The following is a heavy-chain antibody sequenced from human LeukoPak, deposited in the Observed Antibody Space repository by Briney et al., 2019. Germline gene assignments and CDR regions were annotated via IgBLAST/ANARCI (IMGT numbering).Heavy chain of an antibody. D-gene: IGHD3-16*02. CDR2: IYTSGST. Sequence: KPSETLSLTCTVSGGSISSGSYYWSWIRQPAGKGLEWIGRIYTSGSTNYNPSLKSRVTISVDTSKNQFSLKLSSVTAADTAVYYCAKVRYGRLGELSPNWFDPWGQGTLVTVSS. CDR1: GGSISSGSYY. J-gene: IGHJ5*02. CDR3: AKVRYGRLGELSPNWFDP. V-gene: IGHV4-61*02.